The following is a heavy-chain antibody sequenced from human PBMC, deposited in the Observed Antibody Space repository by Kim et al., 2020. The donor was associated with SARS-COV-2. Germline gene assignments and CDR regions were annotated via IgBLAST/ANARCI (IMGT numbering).Heavy chain of an antibody. CDR3: ARDSWVRGVLDY. J-gene: IGHJ4*02. D-gene: IGHD3-10*01. V-gene: IGHV3-74*01. Sequence: SYAGAVMGRFAISRDNGKNTLYLQMNSRGAEDTAVYYCARDSWVRGVLDYWGQVSLVTVSS.